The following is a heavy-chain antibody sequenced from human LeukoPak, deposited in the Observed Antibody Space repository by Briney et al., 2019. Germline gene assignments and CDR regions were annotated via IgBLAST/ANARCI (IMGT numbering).Heavy chain of an antibody. CDR3: ARGSNDYYDSSGYFPQFDY. Sequence: GGSLRLSCAVSGFTFSDYYMSWIRQAPGKGLEWVSYISSSDSTTYYADSVKGRFTISRDNAKNSLYLQMNSLRAEDTAVYYCARGSNDYYDSSGYFPQFDYWGQGTLVTVSS. J-gene: IGHJ4*02. CDR2: ISSSDSTT. V-gene: IGHV3-11*04. CDR1: GFTFSDYY. D-gene: IGHD3-22*01.